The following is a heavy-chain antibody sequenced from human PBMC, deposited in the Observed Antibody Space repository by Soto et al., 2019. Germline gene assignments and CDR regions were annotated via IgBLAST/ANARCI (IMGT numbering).Heavy chain of an antibody. CDR1: GGTFSSYA. CDR2: IIPIFGTA. D-gene: IGHD3-9*01. Sequence: QVQLVQSGAEVKKPGSSVKVSCKASGGTFSSYAISWVRQAPGQGLEWMGGIIPIFGTANYAQKFQGRVTITADESTSTDYMELSSLRSEDTAVYYCANRRDEYYDILTGYRNYYYYGMDVWGQGTTVTVSS. CDR3: ANRRDEYYDILTGYRNYYYYGMDV. J-gene: IGHJ6*02. V-gene: IGHV1-69*01.